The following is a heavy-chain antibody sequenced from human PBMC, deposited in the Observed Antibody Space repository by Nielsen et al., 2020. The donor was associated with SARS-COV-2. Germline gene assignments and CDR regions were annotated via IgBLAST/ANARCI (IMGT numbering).Heavy chain of an antibody. CDR2: ISAYNGNT. CDR3: ARDGSDTYYYDSSGYYPF. CDR1: GYTFTSYG. D-gene: IGHD3-22*01. J-gene: IGHJ4*02. V-gene: IGHV1-18*01. Sequence: ASVKVSCKASGYTFTSYGISWVRQAPGQGLEWMGWISAYNGNTNYAQKLQGRVTMTTDTSTSTAYMELRSLRSDDTAVYYCARDGSDTYYYDSSGYYPFWGQGTLVTVSS.